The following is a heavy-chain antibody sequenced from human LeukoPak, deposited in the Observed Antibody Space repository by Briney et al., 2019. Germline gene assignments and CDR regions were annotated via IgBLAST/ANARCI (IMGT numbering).Heavy chain of an antibody. CDR3: AKDSYGSGSYPQGWFDP. Sequence: GGSLRLSCAASGFTFSSYAMSWVRQAPGKWLEWVSAISGSGGSTYYADSVKGRFTISRDNSKNTLYLQMNSLRAEDTAVYYCAKDSYGSGSYPQGWFDPWGQGTLVTVSS. J-gene: IGHJ5*02. V-gene: IGHV3-23*01. CDR2: ISGSGGST. D-gene: IGHD3-10*01. CDR1: GFTFSSYA.